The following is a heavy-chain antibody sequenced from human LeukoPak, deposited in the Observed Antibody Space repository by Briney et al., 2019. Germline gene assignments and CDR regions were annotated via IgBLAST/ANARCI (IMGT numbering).Heavy chain of an antibody. CDR2: IYYSGST. CDR3: ARLGYYDSSGYPDFDY. J-gene: IGHJ4*02. CDR1: GGSISSSSYY. V-gene: IGHV4-39*01. Sequence: SETLSLTCTVSGGSISSSSYYWGWIRQPPGKGLEWIGSIYYSGSTYYNPSLKSQVTISVDTSKNQFSLKLSSVTAADTAVYYCARLGYYDSSGYPDFDYWGQGTLVTVSS. D-gene: IGHD3-22*01.